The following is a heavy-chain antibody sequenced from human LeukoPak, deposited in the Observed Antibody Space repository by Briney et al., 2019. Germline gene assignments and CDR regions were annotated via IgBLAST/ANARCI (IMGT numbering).Heavy chain of an antibody. V-gene: IGHV3-30-3*01. CDR3: ARDPGVWTYGDNVKDY. D-gene: IGHD4-17*01. J-gene: IGHJ4*02. CDR2: ISYDGSTQ. Sequence: GGSLRLSCAASEVTFSTYAMHWVRQAPGKGLEWVAVISYDGSTQYYADPVKGRFTISRDNSKNTLYLQMDSLRAEDTAVYYCARDPGVWTYGDNVKDYWGQGTLVTVSS. CDR1: EVTFSTYA.